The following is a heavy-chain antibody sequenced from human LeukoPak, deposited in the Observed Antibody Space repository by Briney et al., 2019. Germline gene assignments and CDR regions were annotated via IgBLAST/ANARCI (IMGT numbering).Heavy chain of an antibody. CDR1: GFTFSNAW. Sequence: GGSLRLSCAASGFTFSNAWMSWVRQAPGKGLEWVGRIKSKTDGGTTDYAAPVKGRFTISRDDSKDTLYLQMNSLKTEDTAVYYCTTAPPTRMTTVVTRNSWGQGTLVTVSS. V-gene: IGHV3-15*01. D-gene: IGHD4-23*01. CDR3: TTAPPTRMTTVVTRNS. J-gene: IGHJ4*02. CDR2: IKSKTDGGTT.